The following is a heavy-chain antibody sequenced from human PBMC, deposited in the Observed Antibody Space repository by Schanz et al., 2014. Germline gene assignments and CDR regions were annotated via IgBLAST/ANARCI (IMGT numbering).Heavy chain of an antibody. J-gene: IGHJ4*02. CDR2: ISSSSSTI. Sequence: EVQLVESGGGLVQPGGSLRLSCAASGFTFSSYSMNWVRQAPGKGLEWVSYISSSSSTIYYADSVKGRFTISSDNAKNLLYMHMTSQRDEDTAVYYCARGGATRFDYWGQGTLVTVSS. CDR3: ARGGATRFDY. CDR1: GFTFSSYS. V-gene: IGHV3-48*02. D-gene: IGHD1-26*01.